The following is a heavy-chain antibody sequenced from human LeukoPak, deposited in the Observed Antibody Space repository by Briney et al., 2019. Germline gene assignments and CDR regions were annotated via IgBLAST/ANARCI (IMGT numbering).Heavy chain of an antibody. CDR1: GFTFDDYG. V-gene: IGHV3-23*01. D-gene: IGHD3-10*01. CDR3: AGGGFGEAYYYYYYMDV. CDR2: ISGSGGST. J-gene: IGHJ6*03. Sequence: GGSLRLSCAASGFTFDDYGMSWVRQAPGKGLEWVSAISGSGGSTYYADSVKGRFTISRDNSKNTLLLQMNSLRAEDTAVYYWAGGGFGEAYYYYYYMDVWGKGTTVTVSS.